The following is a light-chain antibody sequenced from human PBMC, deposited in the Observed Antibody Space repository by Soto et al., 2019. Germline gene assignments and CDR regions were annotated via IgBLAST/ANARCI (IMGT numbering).Light chain of an antibody. CDR3: QQYNNGLT. V-gene: IGKV3-15*01. CDR1: QSVSSK. Sequence: EIVMTQSPATLSVSPGERATLSCRASQSVSSKLAWYQQKPGQAPRLLIYGASTRATGIPARFSGSGSGKEFTLTISSLQSEDFAVYYCQQYNNGLTFGGGTKVEIK. J-gene: IGKJ4*01. CDR2: GAS.